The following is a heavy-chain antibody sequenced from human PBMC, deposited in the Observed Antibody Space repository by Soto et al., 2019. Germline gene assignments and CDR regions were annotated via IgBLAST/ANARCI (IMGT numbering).Heavy chain of an antibody. CDR3: AKETQANLGTGGFDY. J-gene: IGHJ4*02. CDR1: GFTFISSF. Sequence: GGSLRLSCVASGFTFISSFMGWVRQAPGKGLEWVANINQDGGGTYYVDSVEGRFTISRDNAKDSLYLQLKSLRVEDTALYYCAKETQANLGTGGFDYWGQGSPVTVSS. D-gene: IGHD7-27*01. V-gene: IGHV3-7*03. CDR2: INQDGGGT.